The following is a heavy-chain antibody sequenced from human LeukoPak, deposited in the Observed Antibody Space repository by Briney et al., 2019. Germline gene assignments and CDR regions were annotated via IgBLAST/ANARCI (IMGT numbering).Heavy chain of an antibody. CDR1: GYTFTSYG. J-gene: IGHJ5*02. V-gene: IGHV1-18*01. D-gene: IGHD3-3*01. Sequence: ASVKVSCKASGYTFTSYGISWVRQAPGQGLEWMAWISAYNGNTNYAQKLQGRVTMTTDTSTSTAYMELRSLRSDDTAVYYCALSAANYDFWSGYYVWFDPWGQGTLVTVSS. CDR3: ALSAANYDFWSGYYVWFDP. CDR2: ISAYNGNT.